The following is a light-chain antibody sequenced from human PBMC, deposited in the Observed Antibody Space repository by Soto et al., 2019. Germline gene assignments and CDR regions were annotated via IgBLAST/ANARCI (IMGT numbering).Light chain of an antibody. V-gene: IGKV1-39*01. CDR2: GAS. CDR1: QTISTY. J-gene: IGKJ5*01. Sequence: DIQMTQSPSSLSASVGDRVTITCRASQTISTYLNWYQQKPGKAPKLLIYGASSLQSGVPSRFSGSGSGTDFTLTISSLQPEDFGTYYCQQYNSYSAFGQGTRLENK. CDR3: QQYNSYSA.